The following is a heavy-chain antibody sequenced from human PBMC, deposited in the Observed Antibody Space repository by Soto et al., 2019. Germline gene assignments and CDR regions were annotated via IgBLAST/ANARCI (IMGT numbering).Heavy chain of an antibody. CDR2: IRNKANRYTT. J-gene: IGHJ3*01. CDR3: STFRSGSVFEF. Sequence: EVQLVESGGGLVQPGGSLRLSCAATGFTFSDHYMDWVRHVPGKGLEWISRIRNKANRYTTEYATSVKGRFSISRDDSNNSLSLQRYSLKRDDTGVYYCSTFRSGSVFEFWGQGTLVTVSS. D-gene: IGHD3-10*01. CDR1: GFTFSDHY. V-gene: IGHV3-72*01.